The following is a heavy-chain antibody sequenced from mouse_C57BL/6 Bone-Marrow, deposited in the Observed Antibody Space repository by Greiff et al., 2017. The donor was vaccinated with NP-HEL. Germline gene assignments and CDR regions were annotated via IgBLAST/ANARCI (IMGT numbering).Heavy chain of an antibody. D-gene: IGHD2-3*01. V-gene: IGHV5-4*01. Sequence: EVKLVESGGGLVKPGGSLKLSCAASGFTFSSYAMSWVRQTPEKRLEWVATISDGGSYTYYPDNVKGRFTISRDNAKNNLYLQMSHLKSEDTAMYYCARDKGWSPFAYWGQGTLVTVSA. CDR2: ISDGGSYT. CDR3: ARDKGWSPFAY. CDR1: GFTFSSYA. J-gene: IGHJ3*01.